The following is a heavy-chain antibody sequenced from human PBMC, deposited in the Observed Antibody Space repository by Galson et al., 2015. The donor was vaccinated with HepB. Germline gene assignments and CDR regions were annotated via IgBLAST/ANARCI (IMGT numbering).Heavy chain of an antibody. CDR1: GFTFSNAW. CDR2: IKSKTDGGTT. D-gene: IGHD2-8*01. Sequence: SLRLSCAASGFTFSNAWMNWVRQAPGKGLEWVGRIKSKTDGGTTDYAAPVKGRFTIARDDTKNTLYLQMNSLETEDTGVYYCTTVNGGYYGMDVWGQGTTVTVSS. J-gene: IGHJ6*02. CDR3: TTVNGGYYGMDV. V-gene: IGHV3-15*07.